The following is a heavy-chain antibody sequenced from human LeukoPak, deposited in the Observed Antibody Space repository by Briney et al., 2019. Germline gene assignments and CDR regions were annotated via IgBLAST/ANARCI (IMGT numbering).Heavy chain of an antibody. V-gene: IGHV1-18*01. Sequence: ASVKVSCTASGYTFTIYGISWVRQAPGQGLEWMGWISAYNGNTNYAQKLQGRVTMTTDTSTSTAYMELRSLRSDDTAVYYCASDSSGSPMNDYYGMDVWGQGTTVTVSS. J-gene: IGHJ6*02. CDR3: ASDSSGSPMNDYYGMDV. CDR2: ISAYNGNT. CDR1: GYTFTIYG. D-gene: IGHD3-22*01.